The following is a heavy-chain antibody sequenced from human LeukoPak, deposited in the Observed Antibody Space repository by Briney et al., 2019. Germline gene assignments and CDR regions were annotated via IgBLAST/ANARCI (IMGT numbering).Heavy chain of an antibody. Sequence: PGGSLRLSCAASGFSFSDYSLNWVRQAPGKGLEWVAFIRNDGRNKYYGDSVKGRFTISRDNYRNTLYLQMNSLRAEDTAVYYCARGSRRLLRFLGQSKWFDPWGQGTLVTVSS. CDR1: GFSFSDYS. V-gene: IGHV3-30*02. CDR2: IRNDGRNK. CDR3: ARGSRRLLRFLGQSKWFDP. J-gene: IGHJ5*02. D-gene: IGHD3-3*01.